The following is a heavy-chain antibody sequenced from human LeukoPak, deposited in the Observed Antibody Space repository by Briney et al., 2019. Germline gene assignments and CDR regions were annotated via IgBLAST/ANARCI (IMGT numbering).Heavy chain of an antibody. CDR1: GGSISSGDYY. CDR3: AGLIDSSGYYFKDDY. V-gene: IGHV4-30-4*01. Sequence: PSQTLSLTCTVSGGSISSGDYYWSWIRQPPGKGLEWIGYIYYSGSTYYNPSLKSRVTISVDMSKNQFSLKLSSVTAADTAVYYCAGLIDSSGYYFKDDYWGQGTLVTVSS. D-gene: IGHD3-22*01. CDR2: IYYSGST. J-gene: IGHJ4*02.